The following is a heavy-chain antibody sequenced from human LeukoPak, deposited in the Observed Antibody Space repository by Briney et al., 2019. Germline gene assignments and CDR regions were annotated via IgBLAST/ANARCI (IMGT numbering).Heavy chain of an antibody. V-gene: IGHV3-48*01. J-gene: IGHJ4*02. CDR1: EFTFSSYS. CDR2: ITNSGNSK. Sequence: GGSLRLSCAASEFTFSSYSMNWARQAPGKGLEWVSYITNSGNSKSYADSVKGRFTISRDNSKNTLYLQMNSLRAEDTAVYYCAGGNPFPFDYWGQGTLVTVSS. CDR3: AGGNPFPFDY. D-gene: IGHD4-23*01.